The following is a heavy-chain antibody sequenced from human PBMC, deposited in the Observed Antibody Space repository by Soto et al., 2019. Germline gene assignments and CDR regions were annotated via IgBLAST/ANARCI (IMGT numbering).Heavy chain of an antibody. J-gene: IGHJ5*02. CDR1: GGSFSGYY. CDR2: INHSGST. D-gene: IGHD6-13*01. V-gene: IGHV4-34*01. Sequence: SETLSLTCAVYGGSFSGYYWSWIRQPPGKGLGWIGEINHSGSTNYNPSLKSRVTISVDTSKNQFSLKLGSVTAADTAVYYCARASSSRRGWFDPWGQGTLVTVLL. CDR3: ARASSSRRGWFDP.